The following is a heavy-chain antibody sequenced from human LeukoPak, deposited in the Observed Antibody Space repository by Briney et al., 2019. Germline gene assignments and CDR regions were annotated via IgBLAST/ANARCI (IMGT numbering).Heavy chain of an antibody. Sequence: GASVKVSCKASGYTFTSYDINWVRQATGQGLEWMGWMNPNSGNTGYAQKFRGRVTMTRNTSISTAYMELSSLRSEDTAVYYCARGRESGSSWYITDDFDYWGQGTLVTVSS. J-gene: IGHJ4*02. CDR3: ARGRESGSSWYITDDFDY. V-gene: IGHV1-8*01. D-gene: IGHD6-13*01. CDR2: MNPNSGNT. CDR1: GYTFTSYD.